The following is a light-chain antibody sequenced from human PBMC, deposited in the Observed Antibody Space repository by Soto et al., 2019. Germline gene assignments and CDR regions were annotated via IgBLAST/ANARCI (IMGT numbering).Light chain of an antibody. CDR1: SSDVGGYNY. CDR2: VVS. CDR3: CSYAGSYILI. Sequence: QSVLTQPRSVSGSPGQSVTISCTGTSSDVGGYNYVSWYQQHPGKVPKLMIFVVSKRPSGVPDRFSGSKSGNTASLTISGLQAEDEADYHCCSYAGSYILIFGGGTKVTVL. V-gene: IGLV2-11*01. J-gene: IGLJ2*01.